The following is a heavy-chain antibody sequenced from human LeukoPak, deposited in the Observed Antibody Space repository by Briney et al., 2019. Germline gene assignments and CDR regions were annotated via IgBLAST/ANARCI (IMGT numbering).Heavy chain of an antibody. CDR3: ARERKYDSNFDY. V-gene: IGHV3-48*03. CDR2: ISSSGSTI. CDR1: GFTFSSYE. D-gene: IGHD1-1*01. J-gene: IGHJ4*02. Sequence: GGSLRLSCAASGFTFSSYEMNWVRQAPGKGLEWVSYISSSGSTIYYADSVKGRFTVSRDNAKNTLYLQMNSLRAEDTAVYYCARERKYDSNFDYWGQGTLVTVSS.